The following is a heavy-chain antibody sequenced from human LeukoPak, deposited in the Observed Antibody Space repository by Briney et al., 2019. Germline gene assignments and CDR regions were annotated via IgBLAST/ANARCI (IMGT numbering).Heavy chain of an antibody. J-gene: IGHJ6*02. CDR3: ARDATVTTRDGMDV. CDR2: INSDGSST. D-gene: IGHD4-17*01. Sequence: GGSLRLSCAASGFTFSSYWMHWVRHAPGKGLVWVSRINSDGSSTSYADSVKGRFTISRDNAKNTLYPQMNSLRAEDTAVYYCARDATVTTRDGMDVWGQGTTVTVSS. V-gene: IGHV3-74*01. CDR1: GFTFSSYW.